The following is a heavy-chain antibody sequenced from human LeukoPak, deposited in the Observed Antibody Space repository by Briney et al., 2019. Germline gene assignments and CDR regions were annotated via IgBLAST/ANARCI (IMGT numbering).Heavy chain of an antibody. CDR3: AKDGHLKPAAMTPFFDY. D-gene: IGHD2-2*01. CDR2: ILQSGGST. CDR1: GFTFNNYA. V-gene: IGHV3-23*01. J-gene: IGHJ4*02. Sequence: GGSLRLSCAASGFTFNNYAMSWVRQAPGKGLEWVSGILQSGGSTYYADSVKGRFTISRDNSKNTLYLQMNSLRAEDTAVYYCAKDGHLKPAAMTPFFDYWGQGTLVTVSS.